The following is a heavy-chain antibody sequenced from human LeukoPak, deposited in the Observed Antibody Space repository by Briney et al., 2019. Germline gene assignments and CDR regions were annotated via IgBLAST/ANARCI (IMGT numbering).Heavy chain of an antibody. CDR1: GYTFTSYA. V-gene: IGHV1-2*02. CDR2: INPNSGGT. D-gene: IGHD6-13*01. J-gene: IGHJ6*03. Sequence: VASVKVSCKASGYTFTSYAMNWVRQAPGQGLEWMGWINPNSGGTNYAQKFQGRVTMTRDTSISTAYMELSRLRSDDTAVYYCARDRRGAAAGPYYYYYMDVWGKGTTVTVSS. CDR3: ARDRRGAAAGPYYYYYMDV.